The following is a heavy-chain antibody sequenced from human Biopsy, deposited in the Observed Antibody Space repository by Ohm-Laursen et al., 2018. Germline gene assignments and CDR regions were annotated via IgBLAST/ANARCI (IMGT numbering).Heavy chain of an antibody. D-gene: IGHD2-2*02. CDR3: AKGGYCTTSSCYMDLDY. CDR2: ISGSGGNT. CDR1: GFTVYNNY. V-gene: IGHV3-23*01. J-gene: IGHJ4*02. Sequence: GSLRLSCAASGFTVYNNYMTWVRQAPGKGLEWVSTISGSGGNTYYADSVRGRFTVSRDGSKSTLYLQMSSLGAEDTAFYYCAKGGYCTTSSCYMDLDYWGQGTLVTVSS.